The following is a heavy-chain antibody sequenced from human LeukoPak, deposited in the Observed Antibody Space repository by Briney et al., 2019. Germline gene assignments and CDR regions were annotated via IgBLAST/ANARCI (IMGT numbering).Heavy chain of an antibody. V-gene: IGHV3-23*01. D-gene: IGHD4-17*01. Sequence: GSLRLSCAASGFTFGGFTMAWVRQTPGKGLEWLSGILADADGGRTYYADSVKGRFTIYRDNSKNTLYLQMNNLRADDTAVYFCAKDLNYGDGRWEFDPWSQGTLVTV. J-gene: IGHJ5*02. CDR2: ILADADGGRT. CDR1: GFTFGGFT. CDR3: AKDLNYGDGRWEFDP.